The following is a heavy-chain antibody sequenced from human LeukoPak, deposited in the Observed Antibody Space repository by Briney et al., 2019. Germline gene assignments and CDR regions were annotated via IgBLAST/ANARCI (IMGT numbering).Heavy chain of an antibody. CDR1: GYTFRSYD. D-gene: IGHD4-11*01. J-gene: IGHJ3*02. CDR2: MNPNSGNT. Sequence: ASVKVSCKASGYTFRSYDINWVRQAPGQGLEWLAWMNPNSGNTGYAPKFQGRVTMTRVTSINTAYMELTSLRSEDTAVYFCVRGDLPTTVLNDPFNIWGQGTMVTVSS. V-gene: IGHV1-8*01. CDR3: VRGDLPTTVLNDPFNI.